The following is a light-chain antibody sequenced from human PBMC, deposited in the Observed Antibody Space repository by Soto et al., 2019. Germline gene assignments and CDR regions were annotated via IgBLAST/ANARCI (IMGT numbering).Light chain of an antibody. V-gene: IGKV3-11*01. CDR1: QSVRSY. J-gene: IGKJ3*01. CDR3: QQRSDWPLT. CDR2: DAS. Sequence: EIVLTQSPATLSLSPGERATLSCRASQSVRSYLAWYQQKPGQAPRLLIYDASNRATGIPARFSGSGSGTDFTLTISILEPEDFAVSYCQQRSDWPLTFGPGTKVDIK.